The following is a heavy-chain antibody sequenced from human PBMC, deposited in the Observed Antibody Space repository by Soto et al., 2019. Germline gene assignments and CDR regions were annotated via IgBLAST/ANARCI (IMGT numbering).Heavy chain of an antibody. V-gene: IGHV3-30-3*01. CDR3: AREWEQLVGHDAFDI. CDR2: ISYDGSNK. J-gene: IGHJ3*02. CDR1: GFTFSSYA. D-gene: IGHD6-6*01. Sequence: QVQLVESGGGVVQPGRSLRLSCAASGFTFSSYAMHWVRQAPGKGLAWVAVISYDGSNKYYADSVKGRFTISRDNSKNTLYLQMNSLIAEDTAVYYCAREWEQLVGHDAFDIWGQGTMVTVSS.